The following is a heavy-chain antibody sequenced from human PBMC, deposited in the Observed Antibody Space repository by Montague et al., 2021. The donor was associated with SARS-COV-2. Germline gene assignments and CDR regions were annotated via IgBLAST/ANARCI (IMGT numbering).Heavy chain of an antibody. CDR1: GFSFSSFS. CDR2: VSTDVNEK. CDR3: AARADYYYGMDV. J-gene: IGHJ6*02. Sequence: SLRLSCAASGFSFSSFSMHWVRQAPGKGLGSLAVVSTDVNEKYYSGSVRGRFTISRDNSKNTVSLQVNSLRVEDTAVYYCAARADYYYGMDVWGQGTSVTVSS. V-gene: IGHV3-30*04.